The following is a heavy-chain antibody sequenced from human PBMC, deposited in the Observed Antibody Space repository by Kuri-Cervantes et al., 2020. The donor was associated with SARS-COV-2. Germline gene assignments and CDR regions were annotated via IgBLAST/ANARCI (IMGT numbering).Heavy chain of an antibody. V-gene: IGHV3-53*01. CDR3: ARVISGYFTNGVCPYYFDY. CDR2: IYSGGST. J-gene: IGHJ4*02. Sequence: GESLKISCAASGFTVSSNYMSWVRQAPGKGLEWVSVIYSGGSTYYADSVKGRFTISRDNSKNTLYLQMNSLRAEDTAVYYCARVISGYFTNGVCPYYFDYWGQGTLVTVSS. D-gene: IGHD2-8*01. CDR1: GFTVSSNY.